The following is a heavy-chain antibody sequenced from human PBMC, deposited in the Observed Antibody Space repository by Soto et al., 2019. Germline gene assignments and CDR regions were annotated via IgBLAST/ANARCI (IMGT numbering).Heavy chain of an antibody. CDR2: MSGSGGST. J-gene: IGHJ4*02. D-gene: IGHD2-15*01. CDR3: AKGRLKVVAATQIDY. V-gene: IGHV3-23*01. Sequence: EVQLLESGGGLVQPGGSLRLSCAASGFTFSSYAMSWVRQAPGKGLEWVSAMSGSGGSTYYADSVKGRFTISRDNSKNTLYLQMNSLRAEDTAGSYCAKGRLKVVAATQIDYWGQGTLVTVSS. CDR1: GFTFSSYA.